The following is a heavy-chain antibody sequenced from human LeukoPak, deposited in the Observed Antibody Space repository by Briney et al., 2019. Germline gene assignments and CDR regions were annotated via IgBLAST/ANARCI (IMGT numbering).Heavy chain of an antibody. Sequence: SETLSLTCTVSGGSISSNTYYWNWIRQTPGKGLEWIGNIYYNGKTYYNPSLKSRVTISVDTSENQFSLKLSSVTAADTAVYYCARDNWNYGSSMDVWGQGTTVTVSS. CDR2: IYYNGKT. J-gene: IGHJ6*02. V-gene: IGHV4-39*07. D-gene: IGHD1-7*01. CDR3: ARDNWNYGSSMDV. CDR1: GGSISSNTYY.